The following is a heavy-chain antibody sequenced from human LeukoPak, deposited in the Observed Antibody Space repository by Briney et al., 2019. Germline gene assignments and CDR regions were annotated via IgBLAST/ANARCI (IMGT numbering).Heavy chain of an antibody. V-gene: IGHV5-51*01. D-gene: IGHD3-16*01. J-gene: IGHJ3*02. CDR3: ARRGGDFAFDI. Sequence: GESLKISCKGSGYSFANYRIGWVRQVSGKGLEWMGVIYPDDSDSRYSPSFQGQVTMSVDKSINTAYLQWSSLKASDTAMYYCARRGGDFAFDIWGQGTMVTVSS. CDR2: IYPDDSDS. CDR1: GYSFANYR.